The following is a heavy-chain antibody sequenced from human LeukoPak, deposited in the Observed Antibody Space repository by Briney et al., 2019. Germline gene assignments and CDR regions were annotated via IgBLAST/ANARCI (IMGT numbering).Heavy chain of an antibody. D-gene: IGHD3-10*01. CDR3: ARDHYYYYGSGSYHAFDI. CDR2: IIPIFGTA. Sequence: SVKVSCKASGGTFSSYATSWVRQAPGQGLEWMGGIIPIFGTANYAQKFQGRVTITADESTSTAYMELSSLRSEDTAVYYCARDHYYYYGSGSYHAFDIWGQGTMATVSS. J-gene: IGHJ3*02. CDR1: GGTFSSYA. V-gene: IGHV1-69*13.